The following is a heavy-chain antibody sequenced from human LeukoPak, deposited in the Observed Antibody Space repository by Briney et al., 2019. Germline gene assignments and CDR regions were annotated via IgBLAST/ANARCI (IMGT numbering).Heavy chain of an antibody. CDR2: IYYSGTT. Sequence: SETLSLTCTVSGGSISSSSYYWGWIRQPPGKGLEWIGSIYYSGTTYYNPSLKSRVTISVDTSKNQFSLKLRSVTAADTAVYYCARGYRYGYFDYWGQGTLVTVSS. V-gene: IGHV4-39*07. CDR3: ARGYRYGYFDY. D-gene: IGHD5-18*01. CDR1: GGSISSSSYY. J-gene: IGHJ4*02.